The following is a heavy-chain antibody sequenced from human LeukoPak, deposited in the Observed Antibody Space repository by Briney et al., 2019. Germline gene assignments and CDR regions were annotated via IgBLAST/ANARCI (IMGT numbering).Heavy chain of an antibody. CDR1: DGSIKDYY. J-gene: IGHJ4*02. V-gene: IGHV4-59*08. Sequence: SETLSLTCSVSDGSIKDYYWSWIRQPPGKGLEWIGYIFYSGRTNYNPSLKSRLTMSLDTSKNQFSLKLTSVTAADTAVYYCARQEGGIVGPYWGQGTLVTVSS. D-gene: IGHD1-26*01. CDR2: IFYSGRT. CDR3: ARQEGGIVGPY.